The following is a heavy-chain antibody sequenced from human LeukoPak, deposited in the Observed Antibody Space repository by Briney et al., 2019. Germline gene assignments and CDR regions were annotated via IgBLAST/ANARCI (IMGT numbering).Heavy chain of an antibody. CDR3: ARGNSTSFDY. Sequence: GGSLRLSCAASGFTFSRYNMTWVRQAPGKGLEWVSFITSSGSPTSYADSVKGRFTISRDNAKDSLYLQMNSLRDEDTAVYYCARGNSTSFDYWGQGTLVTVSS. V-gene: IGHV3-48*02. D-gene: IGHD2-2*01. CDR1: GFTFSRYN. J-gene: IGHJ4*02. CDR2: ITSSGSPT.